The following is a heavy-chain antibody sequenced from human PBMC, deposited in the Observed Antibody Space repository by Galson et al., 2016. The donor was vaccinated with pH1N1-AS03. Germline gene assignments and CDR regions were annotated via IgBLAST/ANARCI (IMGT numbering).Heavy chain of an antibody. CDR1: GFTFSSYA. J-gene: IGHJ4*02. CDR3: ARGPVSYANYWFPPPDY. CDR2: ISGNGVST. Sequence: SLRLSCAAAGFTFSSYAMFWVRQAPGKGLEYVSAISGNGVSTYYANSVKGKLTISRDNSKNTLYLQIGSLRPEDMAVYYCARGPVSYANYWFPPPDYWGQGTLGTVSS. V-gene: IGHV3-64*01. D-gene: IGHD4/OR15-4a*01.